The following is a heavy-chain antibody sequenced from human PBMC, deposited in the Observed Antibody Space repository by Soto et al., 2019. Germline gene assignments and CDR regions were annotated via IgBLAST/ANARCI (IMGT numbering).Heavy chain of an antibody. D-gene: IGHD1-1*01. CDR1: GFTFGSRA. V-gene: IGHV3-23*01. J-gene: IGHJ5*01. CDR3: ARVVFGTTGSWFDP. CDR2: ITDTGGDT. Sequence: PGGSLRLSCVASGFTFGSRAMSWVRQAPREGLEWVSTITDTGGDTKYADSVRGRFTISRDNSKNTLYLQMSSLRAEDTAVYYCARVVFGTTGSWFDPWGQGTLVTVSS.